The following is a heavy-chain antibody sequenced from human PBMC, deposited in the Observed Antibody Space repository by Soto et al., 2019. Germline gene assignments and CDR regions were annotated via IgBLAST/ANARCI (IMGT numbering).Heavy chain of an antibody. CDR1: GGSFSGYY. Sequence: QVQLQQWGAGLLKPSETLSLTCAVYGGSFSGYYWSWIRQPPGKGLEWIGEINHSGSTNYNPSLKSRVTISVDTSKNQFSLKLSSVTAADTAVYYCARLAYCGGDCYSQARHRPYYFDYWSQGTLVTVSS. J-gene: IGHJ4*02. CDR3: ARLAYCGGDCYSQARHRPYYFDY. D-gene: IGHD2-21*02. V-gene: IGHV4-34*01. CDR2: INHSGST.